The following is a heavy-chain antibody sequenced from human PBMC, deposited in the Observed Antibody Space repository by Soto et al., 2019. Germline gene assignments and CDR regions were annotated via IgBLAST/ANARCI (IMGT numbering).Heavy chain of an antibody. CDR1: GFTVSSNY. Sequence: GGSLRLSCXASGFTVSSNYMSWVHQAPGKGLEWVSVIYSGGSTYYADSVKGRFTISRHNSKNTLYLQMNSLRAEDTAVYYCAKVEVAAADGRRYFDYWGQGTLVTVSS. CDR3: AKVEVAAADGRRYFDY. J-gene: IGHJ4*02. CDR2: IYSGGST. V-gene: IGHV3-53*01. D-gene: IGHD6-13*01.